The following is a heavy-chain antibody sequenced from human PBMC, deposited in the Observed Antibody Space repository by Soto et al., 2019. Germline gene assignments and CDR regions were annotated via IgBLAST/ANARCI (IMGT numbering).Heavy chain of an antibody. V-gene: IGHV3-30*18. D-gene: IGHD6-19*01. J-gene: IGHJ4*02. CDR3: AKEGTPYTSSHLDN. CDR1: GFTFRTFG. CDR2: VSHDGIIQ. Sequence: QVQLVESGGGVVQSGRSLRLSCVASGFTFRTFGMQWVRQVPGKRLEWVAVVSHDGIIQHYADSVKGRFSISRDNFKNTVYLQMYRLRPDDTAVYYCAKEGTPYTSSHLDNWGQGTLVTVSS.